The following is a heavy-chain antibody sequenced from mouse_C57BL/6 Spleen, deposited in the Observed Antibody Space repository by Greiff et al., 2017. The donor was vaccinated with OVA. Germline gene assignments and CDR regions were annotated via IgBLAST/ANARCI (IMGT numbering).Heavy chain of an antibody. D-gene: IGHD4-1*01. J-gene: IGHJ2*01. CDR3: ARTGYFDY. Sequence: QVQLKESGPELVKPRASVKISCKASGYAFSSSWMNWVKQRPGKGLEWIGRIYPGDGDTNYNGKFKGKATLTADKSSSTAYMQLSSLTSEDSAVYFCARTGYFDYWGQGTTLTVSS. CDR2: IYPGDGDT. V-gene: IGHV1-82*01. CDR1: GYAFSSSW.